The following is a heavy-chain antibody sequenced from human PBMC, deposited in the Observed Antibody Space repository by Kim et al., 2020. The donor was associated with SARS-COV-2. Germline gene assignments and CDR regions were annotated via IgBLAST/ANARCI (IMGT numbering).Heavy chain of an antibody. Sequence: SETLSLTCTVSGGSISSSSYYWGWIRQPPGKGLEWIGSIYYSGSTYYNPSLKSRVTISVDTSKNQFSLKLSSVTAADTAVYYCARDSGRGYYDSSGSRLDYWGQGTLVPVSS. CDR1: GGSISSSSYY. CDR3: ARDSGRGYYDSSGSRLDY. CDR2: IYYSGST. J-gene: IGHJ4*02. D-gene: IGHD3-22*01. V-gene: IGHV4-39*07.